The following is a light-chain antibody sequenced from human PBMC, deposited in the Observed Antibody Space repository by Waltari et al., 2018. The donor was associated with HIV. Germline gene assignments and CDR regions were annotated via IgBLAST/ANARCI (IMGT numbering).Light chain of an antibody. CDR2: EVS. Sequence: QSALTQPPSASGSPGQSVTISCTGTSSDVGAYNYVSWYQQHPGKAPKLMIYEVSKRPSGVTDRFSGSKSGNTASLTVSGLQAEDEAHYYCSSYAGSNNYVVFGGGTKLTVL. V-gene: IGLV2-8*01. CDR3: SSYAGSNNYVV. J-gene: IGLJ2*01. CDR1: SSDVGAYNY.